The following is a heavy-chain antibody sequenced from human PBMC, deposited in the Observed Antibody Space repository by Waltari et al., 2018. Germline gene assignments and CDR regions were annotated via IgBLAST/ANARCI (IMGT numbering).Heavy chain of an antibody. Sequence: QVQLQQWGAGLLKPSETLSLTCAVYGGSFRGYYWSWIRQPPGKGLEWIGEINHSGSTNYNPSLKSRVTISVDTSKNQFSLKLSSVTAADTAVYYCARGLVDSSGPAFGVDYWGQGTLVTVSS. CDR2: INHSGST. V-gene: IGHV4-34*01. D-gene: IGHD3-22*01. J-gene: IGHJ4*02. CDR1: GGSFRGYY. CDR3: ARGLVDSSGPAFGVDY.